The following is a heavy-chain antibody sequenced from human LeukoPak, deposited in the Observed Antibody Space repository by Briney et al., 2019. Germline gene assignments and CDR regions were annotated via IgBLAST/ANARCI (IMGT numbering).Heavy chain of an antibody. J-gene: IGHJ6*02. CDR3: ARGYYDSSGYRPGYYYYGMDV. V-gene: IGHV3-30-3*01. CDR1: GFTFSSYA. Sequence: PGGSLRLSCAASGFTFSSYAMHWVRQAPGKGLEWVAVISYDGGNKYYADSVKGRFTISRDNSKNTLYLQMNSLRAEDTAVYYCARGYYDSSGYRPGYYYYGMDVWGQGTTVTVSS. D-gene: IGHD3-22*01. CDR2: ISYDGGNK.